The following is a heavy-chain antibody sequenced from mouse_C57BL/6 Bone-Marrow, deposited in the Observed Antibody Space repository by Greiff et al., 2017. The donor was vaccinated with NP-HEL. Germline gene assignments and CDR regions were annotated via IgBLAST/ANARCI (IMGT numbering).Heavy chain of an antibody. Sequence: EVQLVESEGGLVQPGSSMKLSCTASGFTFSDYYMAWVRQVPEKGLEWVANINYDGSSTYYLDSLKSRFIISRDNAKNILYLQMSSLKSEDSAIYYCAREGGYDYDGGFDYWGQGTTLTVSS. CDR1: GFTFSDYY. V-gene: IGHV5-16*01. D-gene: IGHD2-4*01. CDR3: AREGGYDYDGGFDY. J-gene: IGHJ2*01. CDR2: INYDGSST.